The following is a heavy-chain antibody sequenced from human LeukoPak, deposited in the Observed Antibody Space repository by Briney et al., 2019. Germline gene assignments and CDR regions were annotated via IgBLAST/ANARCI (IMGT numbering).Heavy chain of an antibody. Sequence: SQTLSLTCTVSRGSISSGAYYWSWIRQHPGKGLGWLGYIYHSGSTYYNPSLESRISISLDTSKNQFSLNLISVTAADTAVYYCARSSSSPRLDYWGQGTLVTVSS. D-gene: IGHD6-6*01. CDR1: RGSISSGAYY. J-gene: IGHJ4*02. CDR3: ARSSSSPRLDY. V-gene: IGHV4-31*03. CDR2: IYHSGST.